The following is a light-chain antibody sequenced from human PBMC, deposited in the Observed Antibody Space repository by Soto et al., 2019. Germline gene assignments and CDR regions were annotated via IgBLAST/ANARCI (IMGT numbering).Light chain of an antibody. CDR3: QSYDSSLSRYV. CDR2: DNT. V-gene: IGLV1-40*01. CDR1: TSNIGAGYH. Sequence: QSVLTQPPSVSGAPGQRVSISCTGSTSNIGAGYHVHWYQQFPGTAPKLLMYDNTNRPSGVPDRFSGSKSGTSASLAITGLQGEDGADYYCQSYDSSLSRYVFGTGTKLTVL. J-gene: IGLJ1*01.